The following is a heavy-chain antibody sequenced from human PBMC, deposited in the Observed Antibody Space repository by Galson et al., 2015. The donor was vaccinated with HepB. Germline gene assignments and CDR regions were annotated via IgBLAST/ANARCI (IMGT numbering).Heavy chain of an antibody. J-gene: IGHJ4*02. CDR1: GGSFSGYY. D-gene: IGHD3-9*01. Sequence: TLSLTCAVYGGSFSGYYWSWVRQPPGKGLEWIGEINHSGSTNYNPSLKSRVTISVDTSKNQFSLKLSSVTAADTAVYYCARLTVGYDILTGYYNRDFDYWGQGTLVTVSS. V-gene: IGHV4-34*01. CDR2: INHSGST. CDR3: ARLTVGYDILTGYYNRDFDY.